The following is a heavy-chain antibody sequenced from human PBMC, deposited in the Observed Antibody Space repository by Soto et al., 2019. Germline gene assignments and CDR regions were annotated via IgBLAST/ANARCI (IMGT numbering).Heavy chain of an antibody. Sequence: QVQLVESGGGVVQPGRSLRLSCAASGFTFSGYGMHWVRQAPGKGLEWVAITRHDGSNTYYADSVRGRFTISRDNSKKTLYLQMASLRAEDTAVYYCASDGVGATTFFGYFDYWGQGTLVTVSS. V-gene: IGHV3-33*01. J-gene: IGHJ4*02. CDR3: ASDGVGATTFFGYFDY. D-gene: IGHD1-26*01. CDR1: GFTFSGYG. CDR2: TRHDGSNT.